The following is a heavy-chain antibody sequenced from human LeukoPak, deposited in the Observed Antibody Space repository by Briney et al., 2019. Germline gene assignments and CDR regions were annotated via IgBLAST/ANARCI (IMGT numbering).Heavy chain of an antibody. V-gene: IGHV4-59*01. CDR2: IYYSGST. Sequence: SETLSLTCTVSGGSITNYYWSWIRQPPGKGLEWIGYIYYSGSTSYNPSLRSRVTMSVDTSKRFFSLQMTSVTADDTAVYYCATGGLRYCSTTSCLGYWGLGTLVTISA. D-gene: IGHD2-2*01. CDR1: GGSITNYY. J-gene: IGHJ4*02. CDR3: ATGGLRYCSTTSCLGY.